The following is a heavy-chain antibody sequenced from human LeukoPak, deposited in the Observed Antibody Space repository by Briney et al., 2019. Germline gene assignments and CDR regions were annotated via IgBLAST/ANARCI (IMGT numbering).Heavy chain of an antibody. CDR2: MNPNSGNT. D-gene: IGHD3-10*01. V-gene: IGHV1-8*01. Sequence: ASVKVSCKASGYTFTSYDINWVRQATGQGLEWMGWMNPNSGNTGYAQKFQGRVTMTRNTSISTAYMELSSLRSEDTAVYYCARGSRITMVRGVRYWFDPWGQGTLVTVSS. CDR1: GYTFTSYD. CDR3: ARGSRITMVRGVRYWFDP. J-gene: IGHJ5*02.